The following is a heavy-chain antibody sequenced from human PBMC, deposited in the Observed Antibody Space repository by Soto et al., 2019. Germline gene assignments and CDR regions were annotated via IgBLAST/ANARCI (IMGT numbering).Heavy chain of an antibody. D-gene: IGHD6-13*01. CDR1: GFAFSNFA. Sequence: EAQLLESGGGLVQPGGSLRLSCAASGFAFSNFAMSWVRQAPGKGLEWVSAIGSGSRGTHYAESVEDRFTISRDDSKNTLYLQLNRLPAADTAVYYCAAPRAAVPHTRYFDPWGQGTPVTVSP. CDR2: IGSGSRGT. V-gene: IGHV3-23*01. J-gene: IGHJ5*02. CDR3: AAPRAAVPHTRYFDP.